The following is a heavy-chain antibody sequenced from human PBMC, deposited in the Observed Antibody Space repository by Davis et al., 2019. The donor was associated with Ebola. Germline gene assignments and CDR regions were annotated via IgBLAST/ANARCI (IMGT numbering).Heavy chain of an antibody. J-gene: IGHJ4*02. CDR3: ARVLGGYESIDY. CDR1: GYSISSGYY. CDR2: IYHSGST. D-gene: IGHD5-12*01. Sequence: SETLSLTCTVSGYSISSGYYWGWIRQSPGKGLEWIGTIYHSGSTYYSPSLKSRVTISVDTSKNQFSLRLRSVTAADTAVYYCARVLGGYESIDYWGQGTLVTVSS. V-gene: IGHV4-38-2*02.